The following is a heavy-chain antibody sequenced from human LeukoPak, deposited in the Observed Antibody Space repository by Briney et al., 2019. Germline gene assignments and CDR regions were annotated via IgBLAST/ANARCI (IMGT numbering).Heavy chain of an antibody. CDR3: ARVCGGDCYSVFDP. CDR2: SNPNNGDT. Sequence: GASVKVSCKASGGTFSSYAISWVRQAPGQGLEWMGWSNPNNGDTRYAQKFQGRVTMTTDTSISTAYMELRRLKSDDTAVYYCARVCGGDCYSVFDPWGQGTLVTVSS. V-gene: IGHV1-2*02. CDR1: GGTFSSYA. J-gene: IGHJ5*02. D-gene: IGHD2-21*02.